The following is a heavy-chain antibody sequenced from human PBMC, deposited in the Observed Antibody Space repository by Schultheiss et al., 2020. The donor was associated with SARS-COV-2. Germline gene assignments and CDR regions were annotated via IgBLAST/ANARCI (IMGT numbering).Heavy chain of an antibody. CDR3: ARGRRFCSGGSCYSLASDY. J-gene: IGHJ4*02. V-gene: IGHV4-31*03. D-gene: IGHD2-15*01. CDR2: IYYSGST. Sequence: SQTLSLTCTVSGGSISSGGYYWSWIRQHPGKGLEWIGYIYYSGSTYYNPSLKSRVTISVDTSKNQFSLKLSSVTAADTAVYYCARGRRFCSGGSCYSLASDYWGQGTLVTVSS. CDR1: GGSISSGGYY.